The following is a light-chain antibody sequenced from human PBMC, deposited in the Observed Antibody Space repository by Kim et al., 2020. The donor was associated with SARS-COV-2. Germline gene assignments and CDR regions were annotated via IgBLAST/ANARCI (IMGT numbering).Light chain of an antibody. CDR1: QTISSH. V-gene: IGKV3-15*01. Sequence: SVTPGEGATLSCRASQTISSHLAWYQQRPGQPPRLLIYAEDKRATGVPSRFSAGGSGTDFTLTISSLQSEDFAVYYCLQYNSLWTFGQGTKVDIK. CDR2: AED. CDR3: LQYNSLWT. J-gene: IGKJ1*01.